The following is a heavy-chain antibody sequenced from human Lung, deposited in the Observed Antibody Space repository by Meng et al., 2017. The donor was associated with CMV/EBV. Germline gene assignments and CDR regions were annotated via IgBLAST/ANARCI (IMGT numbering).Heavy chain of an antibody. J-gene: IGHJ4*02. Sequence: GGSLRLSCAASEFTFRSYAMSWVRQAPGRGLAWVSAITGSGGSTYYADSVKGRFTVSRDNSKNTLYLQMNSLRAEDTAVYYCAKAFSASWYRKYYDYWGQGTLVTVSS. V-gene: IGHV3-23*01. CDR2: ITGSGGST. CDR1: EFTFRSYA. D-gene: IGHD6-13*01. CDR3: AKAFSASWYRKYYDY.